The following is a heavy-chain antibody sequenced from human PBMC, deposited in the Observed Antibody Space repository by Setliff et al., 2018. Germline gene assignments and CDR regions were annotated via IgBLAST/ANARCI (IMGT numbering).Heavy chain of an antibody. Sequence: PGGSLRLSCAASGFTFCSYAMSWVRQAPGKGLEWVSAISGSGGSTYYADSVKGRFTISRDNSKNTLYLQMNSLRAEDTAVYYCAKVPGAIVVVPAAAWFDPWGQGTLVTVSS. J-gene: IGHJ5*02. CDR3: AKVPGAIVVVPAAAWFDP. V-gene: IGHV3-23*01. CDR1: GFTFCSYA. D-gene: IGHD2-2*01. CDR2: ISGSGGST.